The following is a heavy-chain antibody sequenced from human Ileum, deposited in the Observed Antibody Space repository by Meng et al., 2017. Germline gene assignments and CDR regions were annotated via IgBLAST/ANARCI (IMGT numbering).Heavy chain of an antibody. D-gene: IGHD3-22*01. CDR3: GKTTADASSGYYAY. CDR2: VRSKANSYAT. Sequence: GGSLRLSCAASGFTFSGSALHWVRQASGKGLEWVGRVRSKANSYATAYAASVEGRFTISRDESQNTAFLEMTSLKTEDSAVYYCGKTTADASSGYYAYWGQGTQVTVSS. J-gene: IGHJ4*02. V-gene: IGHV3-73*01. CDR1: GFTFSGSA.